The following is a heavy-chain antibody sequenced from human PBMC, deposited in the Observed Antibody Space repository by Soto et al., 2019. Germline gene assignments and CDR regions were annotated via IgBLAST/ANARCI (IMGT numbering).Heavy chain of an antibody. CDR3: VRGRVVTTPGPNFDY. Sequence: EVQLVESGGGLVQPGGSLRLSCAGSGFTFSSYSINWVRQAPGKGLEWVSYINSGSSTIYYADSVKGRFTISRDNAKNSLYLQMNILRAEDTAIYYCVRGRVVTTPGPNFDYWGQGTLVTVSS. D-gene: IGHD3-3*01. J-gene: IGHJ4*02. CDR2: INSGSSTI. CDR1: GFTFSSYS. V-gene: IGHV3-48*01.